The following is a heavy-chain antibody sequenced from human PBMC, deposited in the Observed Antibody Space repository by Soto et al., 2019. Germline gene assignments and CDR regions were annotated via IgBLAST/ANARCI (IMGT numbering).Heavy chain of an antibody. V-gene: IGHV3-53*01. Sequence: PGGSLRLSCAASGFTFSSYAMSWVRQAPGKGLEWVSVIYSGGSTYYADSVKGRFTISRDNSKNTLYLQMNSLRAEDTAVYYCAREMMYYDILTGYYSGMDVWGQGTTVTVSS. D-gene: IGHD3-9*01. CDR3: AREMMYYDILTGYYSGMDV. CDR2: IYSGGST. J-gene: IGHJ6*02. CDR1: GFTFSSYA.